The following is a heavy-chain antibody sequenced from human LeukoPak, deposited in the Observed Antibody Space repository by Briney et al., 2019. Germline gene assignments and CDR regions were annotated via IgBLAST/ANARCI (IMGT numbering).Heavy chain of an antibody. J-gene: IGHJ4*02. CDR1: GYTFTSYD. D-gene: IGHD6-6*01. CDR2: MNPNTGNT. CDR3: ARAAVPNSALIAVRRFFDY. Sequence: EASVTVSCKASGYTFTSYDINWVRQATGQGLEWMGWMNPNTGNTGSAQKFQGRVTMTRDTSISTAYMELSSLRSEDTAVYYCARAAVPNSALIAVRRFFDYWGRGTLVTVSS. V-gene: IGHV1-8*01.